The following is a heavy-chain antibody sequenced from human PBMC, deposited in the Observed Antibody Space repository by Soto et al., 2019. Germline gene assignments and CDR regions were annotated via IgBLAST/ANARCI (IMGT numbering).Heavy chain of an antibody. V-gene: IGHV1-69*13. CDR2: IIPIFGTA. Sequence: ASVKVSCKASGGTFSSYAISWVRQAPGQGLEWMGGIIPIFGTANYAQKFQGRVTITADESTSTAYMELSSLRSEDTAVYYCATRDSSGWYAASLDYWGQGTLVTVSS. D-gene: IGHD6-19*01. CDR3: ATRDSSGWYAASLDY. J-gene: IGHJ4*02. CDR1: GGTFSSYA.